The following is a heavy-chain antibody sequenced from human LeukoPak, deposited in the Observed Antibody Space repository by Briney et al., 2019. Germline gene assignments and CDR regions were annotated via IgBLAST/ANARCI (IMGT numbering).Heavy chain of an antibody. J-gene: IGHJ4*02. Sequence: ASETLSLTFTVSGASISSYYWSWIRQPPGKGLEWMGFIYYSGSSYYNPSLKSRVTMSVDTSKNQFSLKLTSVTAADAAFYYCAGADRHDYGEDYWGQGTLVTVSS. CDR3: AGADRHDYGEDY. V-gene: IGHV4-59*04. D-gene: IGHD4-17*01. CDR1: GASISSYY. CDR2: IYYSGSS.